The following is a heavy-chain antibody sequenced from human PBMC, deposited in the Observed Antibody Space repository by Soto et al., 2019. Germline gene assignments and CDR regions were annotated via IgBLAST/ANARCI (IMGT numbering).Heavy chain of an antibody. CDR2: IYYSGST. J-gene: IGHJ4*02. V-gene: IGHV4-59*01. D-gene: IGHD6-13*01. Sequence: SETLSLTCTVSGGSISSYYWSWIRQPPGKGLEWIGYIYYSGSTNYNPSLKSRVTISVDTSKNQFSLKLSSVTAADRAVYYCAGGGGSSSWSSFDYWGQGTLVTVSS. CDR1: GGSISSYY. CDR3: AGGGGSSSWSSFDY.